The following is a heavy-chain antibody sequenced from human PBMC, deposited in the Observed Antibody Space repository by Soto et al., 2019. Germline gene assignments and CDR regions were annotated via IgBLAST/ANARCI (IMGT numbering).Heavy chain of an antibody. V-gene: IGHV4-61*01. CDR3: ARDWMSASVAGYGDYYYYYGMDV. Sequence: KPSETLSLTCAVSGFFISSGNYWSWIRQPPGKGLEWIGYIYYSGSTNYNPSLKSRVTISVDTSKNQFSLKLSSVTAADTAVYYCARDWMSASVAGYGDYYYYYGMDVWGQGTTVTVSS. D-gene: IGHD6-19*01. J-gene: IGHJ6*02. CDR2: IYYSGST. CDR1: GFFISSGNY.